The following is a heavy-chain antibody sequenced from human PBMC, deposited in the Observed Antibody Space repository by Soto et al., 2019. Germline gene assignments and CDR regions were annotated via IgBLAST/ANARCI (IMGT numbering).Heavy chain of an antibody. D-gene: IGHD3-3*02. Sequence: GESLKISCKGSGYRFTSYWISWVRQMPGKGLEWMGRIDPSNSYTHYSPSFHGHVTISADNSISTAYLQWSNLRASDTAIYYCAFLDTSLDFDFWGQGTLVTVTS. CDR3: AFLDTSLDFDF. V-gene: IGHV5-10-1*01. J-gene: IGHJ4*02. CDR2: IDPSNSYT. CDR1: GYRFTSYW.